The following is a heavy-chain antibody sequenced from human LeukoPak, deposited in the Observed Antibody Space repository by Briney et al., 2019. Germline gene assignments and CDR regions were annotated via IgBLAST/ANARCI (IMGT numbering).Heavy chain of an antibody. CDR3: AKSLGSPKGVWGAFDI. CDR2: ISGSGGST. D-gene: IGHD3-16*01. J-gene: IGHJ3*02. Sequence: PGGSLRLSCAASGFTFSSYAMSWVRQAPGKGLEWVSAISGSGGSTYYADSVKGRFTISRDNSKNTLYLQMNSLRAEDTAVYYCAKSLGSPKGVWGAFDIWGQGTMVTVSS. V-gene: IGHV3-23*01. CDR1: GFTFSSYA.